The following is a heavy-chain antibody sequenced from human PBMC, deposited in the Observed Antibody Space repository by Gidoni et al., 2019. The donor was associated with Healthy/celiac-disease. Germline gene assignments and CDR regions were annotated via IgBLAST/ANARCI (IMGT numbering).Heavy chain of an antibody. CDR1: GFTVSSNY. CDR2: IYSGGST. V-gene: IGHV3-53*01. Sequence: EVQLVESGGGLIQPGGSLRLSCAASGFTVSSNYMSWVRQAPGKGLEWVSVIYSGGSTYYADSVKGRFTISRDNSKNTLYLQMNSLRAEDTAVYYCARSGTESGGAFDIWGQGTMVTVSS. CDR3: ARSGTESGGAFDI. D-gene: IGHD1-1*01. J-gene: IGHJ3*02.